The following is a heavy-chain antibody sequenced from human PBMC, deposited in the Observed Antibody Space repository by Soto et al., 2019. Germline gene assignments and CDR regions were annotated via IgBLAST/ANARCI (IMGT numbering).Heavy chain of an antibody. CDR3: ARAAAGTDYYFDY. J-gene: IGHJ4*02. CDR2: TYYSGST. CDR1: GGSISIYY. D-gene: IGHD6-13*01. V-gene: IGHV4-59*01. Sequence: PSETLSLTCTVSGGSISIYYWSWIRQPPGKGLEWIGYTYYSGSTNYNPSLKSRVTISVDTSKNQFSLKLSSVTAADTAVYYCARAAAGTDYYFDYWGQGTLVTVSS.